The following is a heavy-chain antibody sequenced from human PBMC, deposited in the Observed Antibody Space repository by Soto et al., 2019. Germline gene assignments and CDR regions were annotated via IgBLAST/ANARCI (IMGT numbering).Heavy chain of an antibody. CDR3: ARDASYYSLWSGYYPSRNGMDV. D-gene: IGHD3-3*01. CDR2: IWYDGSKK. J-gene: IGHJ6*02. CDR1: GFTFRSFG. Sequence: PGGSLRLSCAASGFTFRSFGMHWARQAPGKGLEWVSLIWYDGSKKSYGDSVRGRFTISRDNSRNTVYLQMNSLRADDTAVYYCARDASYYSLWSGYYPSRNGMDVWGQGTKVTVSS. V-gene: IGHV3-33*01.